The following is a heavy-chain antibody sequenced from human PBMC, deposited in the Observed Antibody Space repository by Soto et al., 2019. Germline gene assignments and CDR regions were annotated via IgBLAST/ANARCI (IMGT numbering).Heavy chain of an antibody. CDR1: GFTFSRDW. V-gene: IGHV3-74*01. D-gene: IGHD3-10*01. CDR2: INSDGTNT. CDR3: ARVQWFGIDY. J-gene: IGHJ4*02. Sequence: GGSLRLSCAASGFTFSRDWMHWVRQTPGKGLVWVSRINSDGTNTNYADSVKGRFTISRDNAKNTLYLQMNSLRADDTAVYYCARVQWFGIDYWGQGTLVTVSS.